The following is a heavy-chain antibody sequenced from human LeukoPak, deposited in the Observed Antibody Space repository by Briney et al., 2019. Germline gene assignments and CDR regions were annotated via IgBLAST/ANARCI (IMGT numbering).Heavy chain of an antibody. V-gene: IGHV3-30*18. J-gene: IGHJ3*02. D-gene: IGHD1-1*01. CDR3: AKHRQQLILDAFDI. CDR1: GFTFRTYG. Sequence: GGSLRLSCAASGFTFRTYGMHWLRQAPGKGLEWVAVISYDGTNKYYADSVKGRFTISRDNSKNTLYLQMYSLRGEDTAIYYCAKHRQQLILDAFDIWGQGTRVTVSS. CDR2: ISYDGTNK.